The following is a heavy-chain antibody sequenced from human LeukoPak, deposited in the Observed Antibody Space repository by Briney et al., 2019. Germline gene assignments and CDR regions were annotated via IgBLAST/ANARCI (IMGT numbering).Heavy chain of an antibody. J-gene: IGHJ5*02. CDR2: ISYDGSNK. D-gene: IGHD6-19*01. Sequence: GGSLRLSCAASGFTFSSYAMHWVRQAPGKGLEWVAVISYDGSNKYYADSVKGRFTISRDNSKNTLYLQMNSLRAEDTAVYYCAREVGWLVHSSWFDPWGQGTLVTVSS. CDR1: GFTFSSYA. CDR3: AREVGWLVHSSWFDP. V-gene: IGHV3-30-3*01.